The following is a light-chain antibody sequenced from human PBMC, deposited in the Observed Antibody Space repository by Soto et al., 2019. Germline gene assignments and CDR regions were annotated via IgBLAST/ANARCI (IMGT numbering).Light chain of an antibody. CDR2: GAS. CDR1: QSVSSSY. V-gene: IGKV3-20*01. CDR3: QRYASQPQA. Sequence: MVLMQSPGTLCLCPGGRATRSSWPSQSVSSSYLAWYQQKPGQAPRLLIYGASSRATGIPDRFSGSGSGTDFTLTISSLEPEDYPLYYCQRYASQPQALGQGTKVDIK. J-gene: IGKJ1*01.